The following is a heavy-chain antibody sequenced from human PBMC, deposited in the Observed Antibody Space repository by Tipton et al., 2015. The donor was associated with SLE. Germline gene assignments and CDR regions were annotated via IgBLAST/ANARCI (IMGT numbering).Heavy chain of an antibody. D-gene: IGHD6-19*01. Sequence: QSGAEVKKPGESLKISCKGSGYRFTNYWIGWVRQMPGKGLEWMGIIYPDNSDTRYSPSFQGQVTISADKSINTAYLHWSSLKASDTAMYYCARQQWLGGEYFDYWGQGTLVTVSS. CDR2: IYPDNSDT. CDR1: GYRFTNYW. J-gene: IGHJ4*02. V-gene: IGHV5-51*01. CDR3: ARQQWLGGEYFDY.